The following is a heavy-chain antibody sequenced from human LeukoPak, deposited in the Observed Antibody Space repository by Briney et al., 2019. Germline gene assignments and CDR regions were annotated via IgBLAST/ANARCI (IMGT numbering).Heavy chain of an antibody. V-gene: IGHV4-34*01. J-gene: IGHJ5*02. CDR2: INHSGST. CDR1: GGSFSGYY. CDR3: ARIKYYYGSGSYT. D-gene: IGHD3-10*01. Sequence: SVTLSLTCAVYGGSFSGYYWSWIRQPPGKGLEWIGEINHSGSTNYNPSLKSRVTISVDTSKNQFSLKLSSVTAADTAVYYCARIKYYYGSGSYTWGQGTLVTVSS.